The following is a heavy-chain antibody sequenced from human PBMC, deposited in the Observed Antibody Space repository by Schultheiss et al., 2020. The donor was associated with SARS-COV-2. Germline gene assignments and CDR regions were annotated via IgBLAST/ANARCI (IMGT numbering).Heavy chain of an antibody. CDR3: ARGSVARYWYFDL. Sequence: SQTLSLTCTVSGGSISSGDYYWSWIRQPPGKGLEWIGYIYYSGSTNYNPSLKSRVTISVDTSKNQFSLKLSSVTAADTAVYYCARGSVARYWYFDLWGRGTLVTVSS. J-gene: IGHJ2*01. D-gene: IGHD3-10*01. V-gene: IGHV4-61*08. CDR1: GGSISSGDYY. CDR2: IYYSGST.